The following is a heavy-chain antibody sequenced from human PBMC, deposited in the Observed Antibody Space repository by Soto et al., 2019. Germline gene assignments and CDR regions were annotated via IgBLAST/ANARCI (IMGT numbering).Heavy chain of an antibody. CDR1: GGSISSGDYC. V-gene: IGHV4-30-4*01. Sequence: QVQLQESGPGLVKPSQTLSLTCTVSGGSISSGDYCWSWIRQPPGQGLEWIGYIYDSGSAYYNPSLESRVTISVDTSKNQFSLKLRCVTVADTATYFCAREREGLGLIDYWGQGSLVTVSS. J-gene: IGHJ4*02. CDR2: IYDSGSA. CDR3: AREREGLGLIDY. D-gene: IGHD5-12*01.